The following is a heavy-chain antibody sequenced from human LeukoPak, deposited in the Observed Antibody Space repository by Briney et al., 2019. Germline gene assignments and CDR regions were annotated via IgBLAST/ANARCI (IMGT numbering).Heavy chain of an antibody. J-gene: IGHJ4*02. V-gene: IGHV3-23*01. D-gene: IGHD3-10*01. Sequence: PVGSLRLSCAASGFTFSSYAMSWVRQAPGKGLEWVSAISGSGGSTYYADSVKGRFTISRDNSKNTLYLQMNSLRAEDTAVYYCAKDALEYYYGSGSEFDYWGQGTLVTVSS. CDR3: AKDALEYYYGSGSEFDY. CDR1: GFTFSSYA. CDR2: ISGSGGST.